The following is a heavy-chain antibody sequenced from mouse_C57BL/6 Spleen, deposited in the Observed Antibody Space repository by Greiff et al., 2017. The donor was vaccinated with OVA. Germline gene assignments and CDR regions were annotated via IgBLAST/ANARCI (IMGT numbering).Heavy chain of an antibody. J-gene: IGHJ2*01. D-gene: IGHD1-1*01. V-gene: IGHV1-82*01. CDR3: ARLTTVVGDFDY. Sequence: VKLMESGPELVKPGASVKISCKASGYAFSSSWMNWVKQRPGKGLEWIGRIYPGDGDTNYNGKFKGKATLTADKSSSTAYMQLSSLTSEDSAVYFCARLTTVVGDFDYWGQGTTLTVSS. CDR2: IYPGDGDT. CDR1: GYAFSSSW.